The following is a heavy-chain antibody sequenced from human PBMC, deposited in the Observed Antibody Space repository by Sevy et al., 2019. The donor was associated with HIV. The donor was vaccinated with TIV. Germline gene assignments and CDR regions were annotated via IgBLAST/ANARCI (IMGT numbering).Heavy chain of an antibody. Sequence: GGSLRLSCEVSGLSVTNNGMHWVRQAPGKGVEWVAVISYDGINKYYGDSVKGRFIISRDRSKNTLYLQMNILRIEDTAVYYCAKDFTGFYGMDVWGQGTTVTVSS. CDR3: AKDFTGFYGMDV. D-gene: IGHD3-9*01. CDR2: ISYDGINK. V-gene: IGHV3-30*18. J-gene: IGHJ6*02. CDR1: GLSVTNNG.